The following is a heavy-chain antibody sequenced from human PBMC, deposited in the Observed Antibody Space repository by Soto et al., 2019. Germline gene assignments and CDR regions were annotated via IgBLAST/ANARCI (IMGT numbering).Heavy chain of an antibody. V-gene: IGHV1-18*01. CDR1: GYTFTSYG. J-gene: IGHJ4*02. CDR3: ARENVVVPAAMLWYFDY. Sequence: QVQLVQSGAEVKKPGASVKVSCKASGYTFTSYGISWVRQAPGQGLEWMGWISAYNGNTNYAQKLQGRVTMTTDTSTSTAYMERRSLRSDDTAVYYCARENVVVPAAMLWYFDYWGQGTLVTVSS. D-gene: IGHD2-2*01. CDR2: ISAYNGNT.